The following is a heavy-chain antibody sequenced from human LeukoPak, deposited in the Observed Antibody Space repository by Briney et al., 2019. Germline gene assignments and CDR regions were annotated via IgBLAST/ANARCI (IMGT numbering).Heavy chain of an antibody. CDR2: INHSGST. D-gene: IGHD6-13*01. CDR1: GGSFSGYY. V-gene: IGHV4-34*01. Sequence: SETLSLTCAVYGGSFSGYYWSWIRQPPGKGLEWIGEINHSGSTNYNPSLKSRVTISVDTSKNQFSLKLSSVTAADTAVCYCARGRTGYSSSWSYYYYYYMDVWGKGTTVTVSS. CDR3: ARGRTGYSSSWSYYYYYYMDV. J-gene: IGHJ6*03.